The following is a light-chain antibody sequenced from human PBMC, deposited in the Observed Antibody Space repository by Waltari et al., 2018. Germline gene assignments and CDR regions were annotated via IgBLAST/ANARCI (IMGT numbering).Light chain of an antibody. Sequence: EIVMTQSPATLSMSPGERATLSCRASQSISTNLAWYQQRPGQAPRLLIYDTSTRATGIPVKFSGSGSGTEFTHTISDLQPEDFAVYYCQQYNNWPPLYTFGQGTKLDIK. CDR2: DTS. CDR3: QQYNNWPPLYT. V-gene: IGKV3-15*01. J-gene: IGKJ2*01. CDR1: QSISTN.